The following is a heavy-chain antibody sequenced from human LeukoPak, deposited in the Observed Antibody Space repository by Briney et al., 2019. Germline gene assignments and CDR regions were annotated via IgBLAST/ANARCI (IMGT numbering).Heavy chain of an antibody. CDR2: ISWDGDNT. Sequence: GGSLRLSCAASGFTFDDYAMHWIRQAPGKGLEWVSLISWDGDNTYYADSVKGRFTISRDNSKNSLYLQMNSLRAEDTALYYCAKDSGSGSYYPTNWFDPWGQGTLVTVSS. D-gene: IGHD3-10*01. J-gene: IGHJ5*02. CDR3: AKDSGSGSYYPTNWFDP. CDR1: GFTFDDYA. V-gene: IGHV3-43D*03.